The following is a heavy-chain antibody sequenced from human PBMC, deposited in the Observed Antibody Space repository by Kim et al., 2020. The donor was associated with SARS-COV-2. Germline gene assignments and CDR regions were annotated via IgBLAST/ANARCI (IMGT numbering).Heavy chain of an antibody. CDR2: ISGSGSNT. D-gene: IGHD6-13*01. Sequence: GGSLRLSCAASGFPFSSYAMNWVRQAPGKGLEWVSGISGSGSNTYYANSVKGRFTISRDSSKNTVYLQMNSLRGEDTAVYYCAKQGGSFWAAAEMRTFDYWGQGTAVTVSS. CDR3: AKQGGSFWAAAEMRTFDY. J-gene: IGHJ4*02. V-gene: IGHV3-23*01. CDR1: GFPFSSYA.